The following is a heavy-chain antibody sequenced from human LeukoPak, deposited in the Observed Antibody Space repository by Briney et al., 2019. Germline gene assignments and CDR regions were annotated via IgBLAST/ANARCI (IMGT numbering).Heavy chain of an antibody. CDR1: GFTFSSYW. Sequence: PGGSLRLSCAASGFTFSSYWMSWVRQAPGKGLEWVANIKQDGSEKYYVDSVKGRFTISRDNAKNSLYLQMNSLRAEDTAVYYCARTGTTVSRHNYYYMDVWGKGTTVTVSS. CDR3: ARTGTTVSRHNYYYMDV. V-gene: IGHV3-7*01. J-gene: IGHJ6*03. CDR2: IKQDGSEK. D-gene: IGHD1-7*01.